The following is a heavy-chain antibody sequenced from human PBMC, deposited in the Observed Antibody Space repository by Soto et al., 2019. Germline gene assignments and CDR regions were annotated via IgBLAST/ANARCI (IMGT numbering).Heavy chain of an antibody. J-gene: IGHJ6*02. V-gene: IGHV1-69*01. CDR2: IIPMFGTP. Sequence: QVQLLQSGAEVKRSGTSVKVSCKAAAGTFRSYAMSWVRQAPGQGLEWMGGIIPMFGTPNYAQNFKGRLTITADESTRTAYMELSSLRSEDTAVYYCARAVVLTFTRFYDMDVWGQGTTVTVSS. CDR1: AGTFRSYA. D-gene: IGHD3-9*01. CDR3: ARAVVLTFTRFYDMDV.